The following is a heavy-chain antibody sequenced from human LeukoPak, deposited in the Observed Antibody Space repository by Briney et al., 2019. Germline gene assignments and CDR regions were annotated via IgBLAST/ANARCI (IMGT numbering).Heavy chain of an antibody. V-gene: IGHV3-30*18. J-gene: IGHJ6*04. CDR3: AKAEGRQALWGFGGYYYYGMDV. CDR1: GFTFSSYG. CDR2: ISYDGSNK. D-gene: IGHD3-10*01. Sequence: GRSLRLSCAASGFTFSSYGMHWVRQAPGKGLEWVAVISYDGSNKYYADSVKGRFTISRDNSKNTLYLQMNSLRAEDTAVYYCAKAEGRQALWGFGGYYYYGMDVWGKGTTVTVSS.